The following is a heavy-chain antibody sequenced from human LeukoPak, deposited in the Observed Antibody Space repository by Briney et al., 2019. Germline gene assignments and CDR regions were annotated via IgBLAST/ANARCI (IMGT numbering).Heavy chain of an antibody. CDR2: IYHSGST. J-gene: IGHJ4*02. V-gene: IGHV4-30-2*01. Sequence: SETLSLTCTVSGGSISSSSYYWGWIRQPPGKGLEWIGYIYHSGSTYYNPSLKSRVTISVDRSKNQFSLKLSSVTAADTAVYYCARVGYDSSGYRFDYWGQGTLVTVSS. D-gene: IGHD3-22*01. CDR3: ARVGYDSSGYRFDY. CDR1: GGSISSSSYY.